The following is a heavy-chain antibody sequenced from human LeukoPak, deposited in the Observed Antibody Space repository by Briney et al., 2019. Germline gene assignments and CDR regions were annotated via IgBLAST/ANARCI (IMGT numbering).Heavy chain of an antibody. Sequence: GGSLRLSCAASGFTFSSYSMNWVRQAPGKGLEWVSYISSSSSTIYYADSVKGRFTISRDNAKNTLYLQMNSLRADDTAVYYCAKGGLVHRFDPWGQGTLVTVSS. CDR1: GFTFSSYS. CDR3: AKGGLVHRFDP. V-gene: IGHV3-48*01. CDR2: ISSSSSTI. J-gene: IGHJ5*02.